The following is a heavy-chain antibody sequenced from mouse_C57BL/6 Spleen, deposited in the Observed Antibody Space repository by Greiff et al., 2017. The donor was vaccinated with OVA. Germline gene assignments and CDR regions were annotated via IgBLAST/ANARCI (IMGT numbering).Heavy chain of an antibody. D-gene: IGHD6-2*01. CDR2: INPNNGGT. Sequence: EVKLQQSGPELVKPGASVKISCKASGYTFTDYYMNWVKQSHGKSLEWIGDINPNNGGTSYNQKFKGKATLTVDKSSSTAYMELRSLTSEDSAVYYCASSPAWFAYWGQGTLVTVSA. CDR3: ASSPAWFAY. CDR1: GYTFTDYY. V-gene: IGHV1-26*01. J-gene: IGHJ3*01.